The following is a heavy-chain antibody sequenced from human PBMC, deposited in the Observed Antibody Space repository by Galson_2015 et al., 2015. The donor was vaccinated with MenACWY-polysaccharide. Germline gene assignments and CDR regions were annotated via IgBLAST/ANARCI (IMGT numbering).Heavy chain of an antibody. J-gene: IGHJ4*01. CDR3: ARNAASGLDY. Sequence: ASGYTFTNYYIHWVRQAPGQGLEWLGFINPSGGSTSYAQKFQGRVTMTRDTSTGTVYVDLSSLRSEDTAVYYCARNAASGLDYWGHGTLVTVSS. CDR1: GYTFTNYY. CDR2: INPSGGST. D-gene: IGHD3-10*01. V-gene: IGHV1-46*01.